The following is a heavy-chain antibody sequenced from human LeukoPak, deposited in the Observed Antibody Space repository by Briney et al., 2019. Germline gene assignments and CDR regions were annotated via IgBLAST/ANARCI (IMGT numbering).Heavy chain of an antibody. Sequence: ASVKVSCTASGYTFTGYYIHWVRQAPGQGLEWMGRINPNSGDTNHAQKFQGRVIMTRDTSISTAYMELSSLRSDDTAVYYCARLGEGNNGYSYGIDYWGQGTLVTVSS. V-gene: IGHV1-2*06. CDR3: ARLGEGNNGYSYGIDY. CDR2: INPNSGDT. D-gene: IGHD5-18*01. CDR1: GYTFTGYY. J-gene: IGHJ4*02.